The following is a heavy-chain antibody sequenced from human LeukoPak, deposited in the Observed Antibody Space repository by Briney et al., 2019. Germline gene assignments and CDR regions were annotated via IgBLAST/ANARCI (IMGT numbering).Heavy chain of an antibody. CDR1: GCSISSGGYY. Sequence: SQTLSLTCTVSGCSISSGGYYWSWIRQHPGKGLEWIGYIYYSGSTYYNPSLKSRVTISVDTSKNQFSLKLSSVTAADTAVYYCARDASNAGGFDYWGQGTLVTVSS. CDR2: IYYSGST. CDR3: ARDASNAGGFDY. D-gene: IGHD2-2*01. J-gene: IGHJ4*02. V-gene: IGHV4-31*03.